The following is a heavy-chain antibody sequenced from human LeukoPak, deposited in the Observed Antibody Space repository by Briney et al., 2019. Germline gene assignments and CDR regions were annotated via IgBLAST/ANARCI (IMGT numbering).Heavy chain of an antibody. J-gene: IGHJ4*02. V-gene: IGHV4-4*07. D-gene: IGHD2-8*01. CDR1: GFTFSDYY. Sequence: PGGSLRLSCAASGFTFSDYYMSWIRQAPGKGLEWVGRIYSSGDTNYNPSLKSRVTMSIDTSKNQFSLRLTSVIAADTAVYFCARERTMDAIPYYIDYWGRGTLITVSS. CDR2: IYSSGDT. CDR3: ARERTMDAIPYYIDY.